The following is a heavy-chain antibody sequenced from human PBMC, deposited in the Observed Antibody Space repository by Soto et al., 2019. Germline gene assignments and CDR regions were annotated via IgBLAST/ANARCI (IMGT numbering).Heavy chain of an antibody. CDR2: TYYRSKYYT. D-gene: IGHD3-3*01. Sequence: SQTLSLTCAISGDTVSSSSAAWHWIRQSPSRGLEWLGRTYYRSKYYTDYAVSVKSRITINADTSRNQFSLQLNSVTPEDTAVYYCARVFHDFWSGIPYGMDVWGQGTTVTVSS. J-gene: IGHJ6*02. V-gene: IGHV6-1*01. CDR3: ARVFHDFWSGIPYGMDV. CDR1: GDTVSSSSAA.